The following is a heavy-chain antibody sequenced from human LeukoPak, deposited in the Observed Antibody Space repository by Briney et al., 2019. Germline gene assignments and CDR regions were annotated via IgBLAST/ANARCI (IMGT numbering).Heavy chain of an antibody. V-gene: IGHV3-7*05. J-gene: IGHJ6*02. Sequence: PGGSLRLSCAASGFTFSSYWMSWVRQAPGKGLEWVANIKQDGSEKYYVDSVKGRFTISRDNARNSLYLQMNSLRAEDTAVYYCASPAPWDGDYVNDYYYGMDVWGRGTTVTVSS. CDR2: IKQDGSEK. CDR1: GFTFSSYW. D-gene: IGHD4-17*01. CDR3: ASPAPWDGDYVNDYYYGMDV.